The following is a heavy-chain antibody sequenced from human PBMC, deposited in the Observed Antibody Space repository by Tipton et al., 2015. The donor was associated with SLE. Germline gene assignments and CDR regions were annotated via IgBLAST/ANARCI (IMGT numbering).Heavy chain of an antibody. D-gene: IGHD3-3*01. CDR2: ISYDGSNK. CDR3: ARDPGRITIFGMGWSDY. CDR1: GFTFSSYA. V-gene: IGHV3-30*04. Sequence: SLRLSCAASGFTFSSYAMHWVRQAPGKGLEWVAVISYDGSNKYYADSVKGRFTISRDNSKNTLYLQMNSLRAEDTAVYYCARDPGRITIFGMGWSDYWDQGTLVPVSS. J-gene: IGHJ4*02.